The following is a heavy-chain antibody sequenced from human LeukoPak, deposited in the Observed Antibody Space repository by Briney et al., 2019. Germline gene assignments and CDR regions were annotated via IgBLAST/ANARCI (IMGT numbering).Heavy chain of an antibody. CDR3: AREVASTYNWFDP. J-gene: IGHJ5*02. CDR1: GFTFSSYS. V-gene: IGHV3-21*04. Sequence: PGGSLRLSCAASGFTFSSYSMNWVRQAPGKGLEWVSSISSSGSYIYYADSVRGRFTISRDSSKNTLYLQMNSLRAEDTAVYYCAREVASTYNWFDPWGQGTLVTVSS. D-gene: IGHD5/OR15-5a*01. CDR2: ISSSGSYI.